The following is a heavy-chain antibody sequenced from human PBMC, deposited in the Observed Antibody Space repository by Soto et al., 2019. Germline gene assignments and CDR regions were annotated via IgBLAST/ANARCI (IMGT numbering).Heavy chain of an antibody. CDR1: GGSISSSSYY. J-gene: IGHJ6*02. Sequence: QLQLQESGPGLVKPSETLSLTCTVSGGSISSSSYYWGWIRQPPGKGLEWIGSIYYSGSTYYNPSLKSRVTISVDTSNNQFSLKLSSVTSADTAVYYCSKLVRYLDWSPENYGMDVLGQGTTVTVSS. CDR2: IYYSGST. D-gene: IGHD3-9*01. V-gene: IGHV4-39*01. CDR3: SKLVRYLDWSPENYGMDV.